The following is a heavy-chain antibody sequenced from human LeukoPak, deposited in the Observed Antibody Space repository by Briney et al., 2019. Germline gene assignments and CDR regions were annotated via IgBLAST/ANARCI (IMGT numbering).Heavy chain of an antibody. CDR1: GYSFTSYW. J-gene: IGHJ4*02. Sequence: GESLKISCKGSGYSFTSYWIGWVRQMSGKGLEWMGIIYPGDSDTRYSPSFQGQVTISADKSISTAYLQWSSLKASDTAMYYCARSPRITMVRGELGVDYWGQGTLVTVSS. D-gene: IGHD3-10*01. CDR2: IYPGDSDT. V-gene: IGHV5-51*01. CDR3: ARSPRITMVRGELGVDY.